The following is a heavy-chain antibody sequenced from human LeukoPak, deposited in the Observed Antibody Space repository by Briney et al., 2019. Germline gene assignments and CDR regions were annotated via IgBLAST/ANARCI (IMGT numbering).Heavy chain of an antibody. CDR1: GFTFSSYA. Sequence: GGSLRLSCAASGFTFSSYALHWVRQAPGKGLECVLGLSSNGDNTYYADYVKGRFTISRDTSRDTLYLQMSSLRAEDTAVYYCVKDTTNWPYEGNMDVWGQGTTVTVSS. D-gene: IGHD1-1*01. J-gene: IGHJ6*02. V-gene: IGHV3-64D*06. CDR3: VKDTTNWPYEGNMDV. CDR2: LSSNGDNT.